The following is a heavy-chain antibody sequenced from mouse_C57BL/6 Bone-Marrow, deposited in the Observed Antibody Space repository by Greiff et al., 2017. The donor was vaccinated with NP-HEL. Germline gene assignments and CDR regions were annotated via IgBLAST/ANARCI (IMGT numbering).Heavy chain of an antibody. J-gene: IGHJ4*01. Sequence: EVKLVESGGGLVKPGGSLKLSCAASGFTFSSYAMSWVRQTPEKRLEWVATISDGGSYTYYPDNVKGRFTISRDNAKNNLYLQMSHLKSEDTAMYYCARDDYDGRDAMDYWGQGTSVTVSS. CDR3: ARDDYDGRDAMDY. D-gene: IGHD2-4*01. V-gene: IGHV5-4*01. CDR1: GFTFSSYA. CDR2: ISDGGSYT.